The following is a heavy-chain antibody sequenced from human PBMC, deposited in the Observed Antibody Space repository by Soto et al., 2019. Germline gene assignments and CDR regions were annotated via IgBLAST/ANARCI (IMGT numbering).Heavy chain of an antibody. J-gene: IGHJ4*02. Sequence: EVQLVESGGGLVQPGGSLRLSCAASGFTFSSYSMNWVRQATGKGLEWVSYISSSSSTIYYADSVKGRFTISRDNAKKSLYLQMNCLRAEDTAVYYCAREFDSSSWYVYGYWGQGTLVTVSS. D-gene: IGHD6-13*01. CDR1: GFTFSSYS. CDR2: ISSSSSTI. V-gene: IGHV3-48*01. CDR3: AREFDSSSWYVYGY.